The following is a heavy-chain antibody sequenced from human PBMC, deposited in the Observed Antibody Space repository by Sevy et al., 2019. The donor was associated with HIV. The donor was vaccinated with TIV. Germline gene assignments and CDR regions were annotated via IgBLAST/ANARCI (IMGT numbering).Heavy chain of an antibody. CDR3: ARGGPLVHAALIPWGMDV. J-gene: IGHJ6*02. D-gene: IGHD6-6*01. Sequence: GGSLRLSCAASGFTFSNYWMNWVRQAPGKGLEWVANIKQGGNEKYYVDSVKGRFTLSRDNAKNSVSLQMNSLRAEDTAVYYCARGGPLVHAALIPWGMDVWGQGTTVTVSS. CDR1: GFTFSNYW. CDR2: IKQGGNEK. V-gene: IGHV3-7*01.